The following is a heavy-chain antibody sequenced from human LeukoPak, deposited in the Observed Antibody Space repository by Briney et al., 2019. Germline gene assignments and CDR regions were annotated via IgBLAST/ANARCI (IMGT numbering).Heavy chain of an antibody. CDR1: GYNFTSYW. Sequence: GESLKISCKGSGYNFTSYWIAWVRQMPGKGLEWMGIIYPGDSDTRYSPSFQGQVTISADKSISTAYLQWSSLKASDTAMYYCARRDILTGYYTDPFDYWGQGTLVTVSS. CDR3: ARRDILTGYYTDPFDY. CDR2: IYPGDSDT. V-gene: IGHV5-51*01. D-gene: IGHD3-9*01. J-gene: IGHJ4*02.